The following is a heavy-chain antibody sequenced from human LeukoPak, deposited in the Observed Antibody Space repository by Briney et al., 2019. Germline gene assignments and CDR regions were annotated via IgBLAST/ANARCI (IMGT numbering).Heavy chain of an antibody. CDR1: GFTFDDYA. J-gene: IGHJ4*02. CDR2: ISGDGGST. D-gene: IGHD6-6*01. CDR3: AKDIRYSSSPNVDY. V-gene: IGHV3-43*02. Sequence: QPGRSLRLSCAASGFTFDDYAMHWVRPAPGKGLEWVSLISGDGGSTYYADSVKGRFTSSRDNSKNSLYLQMNSLRTEDAALYYCAKDIRYSSSPNVDYWGQGTLVTVSS.